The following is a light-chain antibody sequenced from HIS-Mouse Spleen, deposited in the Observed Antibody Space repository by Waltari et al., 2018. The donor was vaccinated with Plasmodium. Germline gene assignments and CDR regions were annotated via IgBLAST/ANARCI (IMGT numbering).Light chain of an antibody. V-gene: IGKV3-11*01. J-gene: IGKJ4*01. CDR2: DAS. CDR1: QSVSSY. CDR3: QQRSNWPRVLT. Sequence: EIVLTQSPATLSLSPGERATLSCRARQSVSSYLAWYQQNPGQAPRLLIYDASNRATGIPAGFSGSGSETDFTLTISSLEPEDFAVYYCQQRSNWPRVLTFGGGTKVEIK.